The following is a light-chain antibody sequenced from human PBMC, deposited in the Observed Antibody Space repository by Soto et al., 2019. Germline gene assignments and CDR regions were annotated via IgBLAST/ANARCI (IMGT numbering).Light chain of an antibody. CDR1: SSDVGGYDY. J-gene: IGLJ3*02. CDR2: EVA. Sequence: QSALTQPASVSGSPGQSITISCTGTSSDVGGYDYVSWYQQHPGKAPKLIIYEVAYRPSGVSSRFSGSKSANTASLTISGLQAEDEADYYCSSTRRTTTLVFGGGTKLTFL. V-gene: IGLV2-14*01. CDR3: SSTRRTTTLV.